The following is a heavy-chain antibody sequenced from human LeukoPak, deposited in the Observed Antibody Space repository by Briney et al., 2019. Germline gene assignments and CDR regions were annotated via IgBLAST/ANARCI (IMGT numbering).Heavy chain of an antibody. Sequence: GRSLRLSCAASGYTFSSYAMHWVRQAPGKGLEWVAVISYDGSNKYYADSVKGRFTISRDNSKNTLYLQMSSLRAEDTAVYSCAKGGHCSSTDCHDGRMDVWGKGTTVTVSS. J-gene: IGHJ6*04. CDR2: ISYDGSNK. CDR1: GYTFSSYA. V-gene: IGHV3-30-3*01. D-gene: IGHD2-2*01. CDR3: AKGGHCSSTDCHDGRMDV.